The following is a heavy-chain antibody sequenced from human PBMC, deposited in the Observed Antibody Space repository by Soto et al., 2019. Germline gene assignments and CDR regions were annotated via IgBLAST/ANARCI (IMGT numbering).Heavy chain of an antibody. Sequence: EVQLVESGGGLVQPGGSLRLSCAASGFDFTNSWMHWVRQAPGMGLVWVSHVNSDGSITTYADSVRGRFTISRDNAKNTAYLQMNSLRVEDTAVYYCTRDQRYSSAVWGQGALITVSS. CDR2: VNSDGSIT. CDR1: GFDFTNSW. V-gene: IGHV3-74*01. CDR3: TRDQRYSSAV. J-gene: IGHJ4*02. D-gene: IGHD5-12*01.